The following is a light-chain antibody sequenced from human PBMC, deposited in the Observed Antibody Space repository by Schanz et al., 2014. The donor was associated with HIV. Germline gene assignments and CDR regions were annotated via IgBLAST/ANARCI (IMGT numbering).Light chain of an antibody. Sequence: DIQLTQSPSFLSASVGDRVTITCRASQGISSYLAWYQQKPGKAPKLLIYAASSLQSGVSSRFSGSGSGTDFTLTISSLQPEDFATYYCQQTYSIPRTFGGGTKVEIK. V-gene: IGKV1-39*01. CDR2: AAS. J-gene: IGKJ4*01. CDR3: QQTYSIPRT. CDR1: QGISSY.